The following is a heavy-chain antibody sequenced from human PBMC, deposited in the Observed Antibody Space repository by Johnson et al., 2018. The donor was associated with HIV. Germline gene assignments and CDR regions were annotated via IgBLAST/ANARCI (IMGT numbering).Heavy chain of an antibody. D-gene: IGHD2-21*01. CDR3: ANSDSSEMKLGAFDI. CDR2: ISYDGSNK. CDR1: GFNVSRKY. V-gene: IGHV3-30*18. Sequence: VQLVESGGGLIQPGGSLRLSCAASGFNVSRKYMTWVRQPPGKGLEWVAVISYDGSNKYYADSVKGRFTISRDSSKNTLYLQMNSLRAEDTAVYYCANSDSSEMKLGAFDIWGQGTMVTVS. J-gene: IGHJ3*02.